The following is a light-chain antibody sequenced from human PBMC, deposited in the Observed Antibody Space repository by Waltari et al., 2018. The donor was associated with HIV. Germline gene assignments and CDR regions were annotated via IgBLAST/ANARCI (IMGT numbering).Light chain of an antibody. CDR1: QSVSSSY. J-gene: IGKJ3*01. CDR2: GAS. CDR3: QQYGSP. V-gene: IGKV3-20*01. Sequence: DIVLTQSPGTLSLSPGERATLSCRASQSVSSSYLAWFQQKPGQAPRLLIYGASSRATGIPERFSGSGSGTDFTLTISRLEAEDFAVYDCQQYGSPFGPGTKVDIK.